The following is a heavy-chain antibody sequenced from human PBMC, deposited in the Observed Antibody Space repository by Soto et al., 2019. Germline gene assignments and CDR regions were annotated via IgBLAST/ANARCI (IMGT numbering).Heavy chain of an antibody. V-gene: IGHV1-18*01. CDR3: ARHTGNTFDY. Sequence: HVQLVQSGGELKKPGASVKVSCNTSGYTFNTYFITWVRQAPGQGLEWMGWISPHNGNTNYAEKFQGRVTMTADTITKTAYMELRNLRIDDTAVYYCARHTGNTFDYWGQGTPVTVSS. D-gene: IGHD2-2*02. CDR1: GYTFNTYF. CDR2: ISPHNGNT. J-gene: IGHJ4*02.